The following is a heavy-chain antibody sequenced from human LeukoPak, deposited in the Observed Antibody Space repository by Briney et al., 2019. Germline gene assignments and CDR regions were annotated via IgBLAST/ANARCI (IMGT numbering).Heavy chain of an antibody. D-gene: IGHD1-26*01. J-gene: IGHJ4*02. CDR2: ISINGGTA. V-gene: IGHV3-48*04. CDR1: GFTFSSYS. CDR3: ARGGGSYWDDIDY. Sequence: GGSLRLSCAASGFTFSSYSMNWVRQAPGKGLEWVSGISINGGTAYYADSVKGRFTISRDNAKNTLFLQMNSLRAEDTAVYYCARGGGSYWDDIDYWGQGTLVTVSS.